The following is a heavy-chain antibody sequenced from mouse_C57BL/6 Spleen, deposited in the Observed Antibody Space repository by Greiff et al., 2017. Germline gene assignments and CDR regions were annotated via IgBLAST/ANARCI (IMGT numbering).Heavy chain of an antibody. CDR2: IDPSDSYT. J-gene: IGHJ2*01. Sequence: QVQLQQPGAELVKPGASVKLSCKASGYTFTSYWMQWVKQRPGQGLEWIGEIDPSDSYTNYNQKFKGKATLTVDTSSSTAYMQLSSLTSEDSAVYYCARSGGNYVDFDYWGQGTTLTVSS. CDR1: GYTFTSYW. D-gene: IGHD2-1*01. V-gene: IGHV1-50*01. CDR3: ARSGGNYVDFDY.